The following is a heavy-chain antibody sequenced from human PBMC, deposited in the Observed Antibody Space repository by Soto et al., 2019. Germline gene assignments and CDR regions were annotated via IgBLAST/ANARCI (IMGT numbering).Heavy chain of an antibody. V-gene: IGHV3-30-3*01. J-gene: IGHJ4*02. D-gene: IGHD3-22*01. CDR1: GFTFSSYA. CDR2: ISYDGSNK. CDR3: ARGYYYDSSGYYLGYGFDY. Sequence: QVQLVESGGGVVQPGRSLRLSCAASGFTFSSYAMHWVRQAPGKGLEWVAVISYDGSNKYYADSVKGRFTISRDNSKNTLYLQMNSLRAEDTAVYYCARGYYYDSSGYYLGYGFDYWGQGTLVTVSS.